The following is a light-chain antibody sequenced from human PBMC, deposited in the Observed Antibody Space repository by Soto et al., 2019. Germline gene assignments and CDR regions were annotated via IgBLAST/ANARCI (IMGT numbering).Light chain of an antibody. CDR1: LSVASNY. Sequence: EIVLTQSPGTLPLSPGERATLSCRASLSVASNYLAWYQQKPGQAPRLLIYAASGRATGIPDRFSGSGSGTDFTLTISRLEPEDFAVYYCQQYGSAPWTFGQGTKVE. CDR3: QQYGSAPWT. V-gene: IGKV3-20*01. CDR2: AAS. J-gene: IGKJ1*01.